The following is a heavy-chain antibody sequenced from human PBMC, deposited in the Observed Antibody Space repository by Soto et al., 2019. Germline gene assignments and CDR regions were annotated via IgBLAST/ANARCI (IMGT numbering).Heavy chain of an antibody. CDR3: ARGGTDYDFWSGYYYYYGMDV. D-gene: IGHD3-3*01. V-gene: IGHV3-23*01. CDR1: VFTFSSYA. Sequence: GGSLRLSCAASVFTFSSYAMSWVRQAPGKGLEWVSAISGSGGSTYYADSVKGRFTISRDNSKNTLYLQMNSLRAEDTAVYYCARGGTDYDFWSGYYYYYGMDVWGQGTTVTVSS. J-gene: IGHJ6*02. CDR2: ISGSGGST.